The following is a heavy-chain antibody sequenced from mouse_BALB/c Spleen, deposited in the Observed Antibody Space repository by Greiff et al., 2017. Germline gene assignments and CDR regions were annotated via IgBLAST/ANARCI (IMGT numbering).Heavy chain of an antibody. D-gene: IGHD1-2*01. CDR3: ARLPITTATYYAMDY. V-gene: IGHV1-18*01. J-gene: IGHJ4*01. CDR2: INPNNGGT. CDR1: GYTFTEYT. Sequence: EVQLQESGPELVKPGASVKISCKTSGYTFTEYTMHWVKQSHGKSLEWIGGINPNNGGTSYNQKFKGKATLTVDKSSSTAYMELRSLTSEDSAVYYCARLPITTATYYAMDYWGQGTSVTVSS.